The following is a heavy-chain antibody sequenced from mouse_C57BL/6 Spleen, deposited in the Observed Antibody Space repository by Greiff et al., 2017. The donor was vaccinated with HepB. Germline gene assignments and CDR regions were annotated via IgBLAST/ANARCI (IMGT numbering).Heavy chain of an antibody. V-gene: IGHV10-1*01. J-gene: IGHJ2*01. CDR3: VRQDSGYDY. CDR1: GFSFNTYA. Sequence: EVQVVESGGGLVQPKGSLKLSCAASGFSFNTYAMNWVRQAPGKGLEWVARIRSKSNNYATYYADSVKDRFTISRDDSESMLYLQMNNLKTEDTAMYYCVRQDSGYDYWGQGTTLTVSS. D-gene: IGHD3-2*02. CDR2: IRSKSNNYAT.